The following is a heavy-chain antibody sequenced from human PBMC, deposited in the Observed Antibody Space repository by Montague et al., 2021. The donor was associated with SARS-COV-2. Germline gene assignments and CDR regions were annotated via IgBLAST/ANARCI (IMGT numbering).Heavy chain of an antibody. CDR2: ISYDGSNQ. CDR3: VGALDIVVVAATMGFEH. J-gene: IGHJ4*02. D-gene: IGHD2-2*03. CDR1: GFDFSSYP. Sequence: SLRLSCAASGFDFSSYPMHWIRQAPGKGLEWVAVISYDGSNQYYVDSVKGRFTISRDNSKNTVFLQMNSLRADDTAVYYCVGALDIVVVAATMGFEHWGQVTLVTVSA. V-gene: IGHV3-30-3*01.